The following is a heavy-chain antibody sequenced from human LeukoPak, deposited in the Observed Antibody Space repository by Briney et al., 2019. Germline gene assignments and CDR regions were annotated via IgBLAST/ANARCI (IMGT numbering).Heavy chain of an antibody. V-gene: IGHV1-24*01. Sequence: GASVKVSCKVSGYTLTELSMHWARQAPGKGLEWMGGFDPEDGETIYAQKFQGRVTMTEDTSTDTAYMELSSLRSEDTAVYYCATVGALRYFDWLLYFDYWGQGTLVTVSS. D-gene: IGHD3-9*01. CDR1: GYTLTELS. CDR3: ATVGALRYFDWLLYFDY. J-gene: IGHJ4*02. CDR2: FDPEDGET.